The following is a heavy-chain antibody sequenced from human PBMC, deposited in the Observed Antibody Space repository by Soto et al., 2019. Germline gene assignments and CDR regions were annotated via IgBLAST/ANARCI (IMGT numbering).Heavy chain of an antibody. CDR2: VIPRLDAS. CDR3: ASGKTQMTQDRMGFYYYMDV. Sequence: QVQLVQSGAEVKKPGSSVKISCTASGDTFNNRPFTWVRRAPGQGLEWMGRVIPRLDASNYAEKFQDRATITADKSTNTAYLELSGLKSEDSAIYYCASGKTQMTQDRMGFYYYMDVWGKGTTVTVSS. V-gene: IGHV1-69*08. CDR1: GDTFNNRP. D-gene: IGHD2-15*01. J-gene: IGHJ6*03.